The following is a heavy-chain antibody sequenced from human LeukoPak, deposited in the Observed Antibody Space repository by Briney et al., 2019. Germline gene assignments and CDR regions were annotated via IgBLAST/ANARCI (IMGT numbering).Heavy chain of an antibody. D-gene: IGHD3-22*01. CDR3: ARGSSGYIGGLAYYFDY. CDR1: GFTFSSYA. CDR2: ISSNGGST. V-gene: IGHV3-64*01. Sequence: GGSLRLSCAASGFTFSSYAMHWVRQAPGKGLEYVSAISSNGGSTYYANSVKGRFTISRDNSKNTLYLQMGSLRAEDMAVYYCARGSSGYIGGLAYYFDYWGQGTLVTVSS. J-gene: IGHJ4*02.